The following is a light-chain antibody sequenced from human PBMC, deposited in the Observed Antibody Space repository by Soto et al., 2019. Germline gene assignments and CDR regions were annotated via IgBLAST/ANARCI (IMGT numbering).Light chain of an antibody. CDR1: SSDVGGYNY. V-gene: IGLV2-14*01. CDR3: SSYTTSSTLV. J-gene: IGLJ1*01. Sequence: QSVLAQPASVSASPGQSVTISCAGTSSDVGGYNYVSWYQHRPVRAPKLMIYEVTYRPSGVYNRFSGSKSGNTASLTISGLQAEDEADYYCSSYTTSSTLVFGTGTKVTVL. CDR2: EVT.